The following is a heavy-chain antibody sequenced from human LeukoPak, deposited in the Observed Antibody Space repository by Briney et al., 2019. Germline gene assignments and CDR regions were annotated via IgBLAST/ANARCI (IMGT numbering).Heavy chain of an antibody. V-gene: IGHV3-53*01. D-gene: IGHD3-10*01. CDR1: GFTVSSNY. CDR2: IYSGGTT. CDR3: AKETNRIPMAHTFDY. Sequence: GGSLRLSCAASGFTVSSNYMSWVRQAPGKGLEWVSVIYSGGTTYYADSVKGRFTISRDNSKNTLYLQMNSLRAEDTAVYYCAKETNRIPMAHTFDYWGQGTLVTVSS. J-gene: IGHJ4*02.